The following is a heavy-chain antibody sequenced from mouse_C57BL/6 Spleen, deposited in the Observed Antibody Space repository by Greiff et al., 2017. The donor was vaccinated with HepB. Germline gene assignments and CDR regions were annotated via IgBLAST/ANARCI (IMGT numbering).Heavy chain of an antibody. J-gene: IGHJ2*01. CDR3: ARGAYYGSSYDYFDY. Sequence: QVQLQQSGAELVKPGASVKISCKASGYAFSSYWMNWVKQRPGKGLEWIGQIYPGDGDTNYNGKFKGKATLTADKSSSTAYMQLSSLTSEDSAVYFCARGAYYGSSYDYFDYWGQGTTLTVSS. CDR2: IYPGDGDT. D-gene: IGHD1-1*01. CDR1: GYAFSSYW. V-gene: IGHV1-80*01.